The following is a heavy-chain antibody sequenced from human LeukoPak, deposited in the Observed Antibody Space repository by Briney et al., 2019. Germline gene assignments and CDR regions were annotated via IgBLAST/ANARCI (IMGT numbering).Heavy chain of an antibody. CDR2: VSWNSGSI. CDR3: AKGREYQMRDAFDI. D-gene: IGHD2-2*01. CDR1: RFIFDDYA. J-gene: IGHJ3*02. V-gene: IGHV3-9*01. Sequence: GGSLRLSCVASRFIFDDYAMHWVRPAPGKGLEWVSGVSWNSGSIGYADSVKGRFTISRDNAKNSLNLQMNSLRAEDSALYYCAKGREYQMRDAFDIWGQGTTVIVSS.